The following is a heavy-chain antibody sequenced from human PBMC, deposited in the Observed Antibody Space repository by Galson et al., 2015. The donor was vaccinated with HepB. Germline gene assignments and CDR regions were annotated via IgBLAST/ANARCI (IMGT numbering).Heavy chain of an antibody. V-gene: IGHV3-48*01. CDR3: ARDSNLYCSSTSCHSDAFDI. CDR1: GFTFSSYS. D-gene: IGHD2-2*01. J-gene: IGHJ3*02. Sequence: LRLSCAASGFTFSSYSMNWVRQAPGKGLEWVSYISSSSSTIYYADSVKGRFTISRDNAKNSLYLQMNSLRAEDTAVYYCARDSNLYCSSTSCHSDAFDIWGQGTMVTVSS. CDR2: ISSSSSTI.